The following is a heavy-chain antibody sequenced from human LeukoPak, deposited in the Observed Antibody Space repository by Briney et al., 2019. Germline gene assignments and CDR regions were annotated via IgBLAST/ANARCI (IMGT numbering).Heavy chain of an antibody. CDR2: IKSRTAGETT. CDR3: TTHMETPVTTFRNVY. J-gene: IGHJ4*02. D-gene: IGHD4-17*01. CDR1: GFTFTNAW. Sequence: PGGSLRLSCAASGFTFTNAWMSWVRQAPGKGLEWVGRIKSRTAGETTDYAAPVKGRFTISRDDSKNTLYLQMISLKTVDTAVYYCTTHMETPVTTFRNVYWGQGTLVTVSS. V-gene: IGHV3-15*01.